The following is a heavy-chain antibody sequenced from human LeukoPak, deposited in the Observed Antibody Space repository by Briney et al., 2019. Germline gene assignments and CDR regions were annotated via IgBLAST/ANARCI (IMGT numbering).Heavy chain of an antibody. J-gene: IGHJ3*02. CDR3: ARHKGTIKMFGVALDGFDI. Sequence: SQTLSLTCAISGDSVSSKSAAWNWVRQSPSRGLEWLGRTYYGSKWFNDYAVSVKSRITVNPDTSKNQFSLNLSSVTAADTAIYYCARHKGTIKMFGVALDGFDIWGQGTMVTVSS. CDR2: TYYGSKWFN. CDR1: GDSVSSKSAA. V-gene: IGHV6-1*01. D-gene: IGHD3-3*01.